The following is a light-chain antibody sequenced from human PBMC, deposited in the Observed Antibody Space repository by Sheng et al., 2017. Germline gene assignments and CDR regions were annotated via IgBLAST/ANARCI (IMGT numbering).Light chain of an antibody. CDR2: KNK. CDR3: QSYDSSLSGYV. Sequence: QSVLTQPPSASGTPGQRVTISCSGSSSNIGTHYVYWYQQLPGTAPKLLIHKNKERPSGVPDRFSGSKSGASASLAITGLQAEDEADYYCQSYDSSLSGYVFGGGTKVTVL. V-gene: IGLV1-47*01. CDR1: SSNIGTHY. J-gene: IGLJ1*01.